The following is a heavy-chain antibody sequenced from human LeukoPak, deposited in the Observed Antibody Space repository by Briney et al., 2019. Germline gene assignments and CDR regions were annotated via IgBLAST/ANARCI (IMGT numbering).Heavy chain of an antibody. CDR1: GYTFTSYE. Sequence: SLKVSCKASGYTFTSYEINWVRQAPGQGLEWMGRIIPILGIANYAQKFQGRVTITADKSTSTAYMELSSLRSEDTAVYYCARDEAGYSSGWGQGTLVTVSS. J-gene: IGHJ4*02. CDR3: ARDEAGYSSG. D-gene: IGHD6-19*01. V-gene: IGHV1-69*04. CDR2: IIPILGIA.